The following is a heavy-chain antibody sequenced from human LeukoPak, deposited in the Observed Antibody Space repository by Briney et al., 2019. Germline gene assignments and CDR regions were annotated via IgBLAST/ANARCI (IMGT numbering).Heavy chain of an antibody. CDR3: AKSLNPQARYTSFDY. CDR1: GFTLSSYG. Sequence: PESPLKLPWPVSGFTLSSYGMHWVGQVQAKGLEGEAVISYDGSDKYYADSVKGRFTISRDNSKNTLYLQMNSPRVEDTAVYYCAKSLNPQARYTSFDYWGQGTLVTVSS. CDR2: ISYDGSDK. V-gene: IGHV3-30*18. D-gene: IGHD1-20*01. J-gene: IGHJ4*02.